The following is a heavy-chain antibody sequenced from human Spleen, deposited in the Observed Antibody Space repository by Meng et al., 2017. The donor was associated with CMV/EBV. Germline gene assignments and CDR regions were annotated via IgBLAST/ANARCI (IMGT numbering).Heavy chain of an antibody. V-gene: IGHV1-46*01. D-gene: IGHD6-19*01. CDR2: IKPGGGST. Sequence: SGYTLTSYSIHWVRQAPGHGLEWMGIIKPGGGSTTYAQKFQGRVTLTRDMSASTVYMELRSLRSEDTAVYYCARDQIAVSGLSYYFDFWGQGTLVTVSS. CDR3: ARDQIAVSGLSYYFDF. J-gene: IGHJ4*02. CDR1: GYTLTSYS.